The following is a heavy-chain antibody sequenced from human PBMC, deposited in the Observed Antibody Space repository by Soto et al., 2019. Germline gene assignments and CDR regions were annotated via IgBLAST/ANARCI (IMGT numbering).Heavy chain of an antibody. D-gene: IGHD2-2*01. CDR1: GGSISSSSYY. V-gene: IGHV4-39*01. CDR2: IYYSGST. Sequence: QLQLQESGPGLVKPSETLSLTCTVSGGSISSSSYYWGWIRQPPGKGLEWIGSIYYSGSTYYNPPPKSRVTISVDTSKTQYSLKLSSVTAADTAVYYCAVGYCSSTSCYAGRDYYYGMDVWGQGTTVTVSS. CDR3: AVGYCSSTSCYAGRDYYYGMDV. J-gene: IGHJ6*02.